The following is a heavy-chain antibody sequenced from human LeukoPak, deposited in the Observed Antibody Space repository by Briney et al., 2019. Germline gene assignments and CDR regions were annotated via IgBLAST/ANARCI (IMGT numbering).Heavy chain of an antibody. D-gene: IGHD4-17*01. CDR3: ARGPTELYGDYVHNWFDP. CDR1: GGSISSNNW. V-gene: IGHV4-4*02. J-gene: IGHJ5*02. CDR2: IYHSGST. Sequence: SGTLSLTCAVSGGSISSNNWWSWVRQPPGKGLEWIGEIYHSGSTNYNPSLKSRVTISVDKSNNQFSLKLSSVTAADTAVYYCARGPTELYGDYVHNWFDPWGQGTLVTVSS.